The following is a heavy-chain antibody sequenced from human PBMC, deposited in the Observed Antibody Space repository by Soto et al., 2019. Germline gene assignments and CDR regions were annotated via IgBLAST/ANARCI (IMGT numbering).Heavy chain of an antibody. CDR3: ARIGFPVAGAGNDY. V-gene: IGHV4-39*01. J-gene: IGHJ4*02. Sequence: QLQLQESGPGLVKPSETLSLTCTVAGGSISSSSYYWGWIRQPPGKGLECIGSIYYSGSTYYNPSLKSGVTIYVDTAKNQFSLKLRSVTAADTAVYYCARIGFPVAGAGNDYWGQGPLVTVSS. CDR1: GGSISSSSYY. D-gene: IGHD6-19*01. CDR2: IYYSGST.